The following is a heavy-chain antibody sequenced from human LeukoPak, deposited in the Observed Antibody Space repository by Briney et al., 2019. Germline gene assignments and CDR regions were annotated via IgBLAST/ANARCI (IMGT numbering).Heavy chain of an antibody. J-gene: IGHJ4*02. CDR3: ARAVVWVGGYSYGPLDY. D-gene: IGHD5-18*01. V-gene: IGHV3-30-3*01. CDR2: ISYDGSNK. Sequence: GGSLRLSCAASGFTFSSYAMHWVRQAPGKRLEWVAVISYDGSNKYYADSVKGRFTISRDNSKNTLYLQMNSLRAEDTAVYYCARAVVWVGGYSYGPLDYWGQGTLVTVSS. CDR1: GFTFSSYA.